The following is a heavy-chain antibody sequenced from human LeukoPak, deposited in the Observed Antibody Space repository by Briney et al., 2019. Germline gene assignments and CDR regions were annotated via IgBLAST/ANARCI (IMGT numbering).Heavy chain of an antibody. CDR1: GFSFSDYY. V-gene: IGHV3-11*01. CDR3: ARASLDYSNYLFYYYGMDV. D-gene: IGHD4-11*01. CDR2: ISSSGSTI. J-gene: IGHJ6*02. Sequence: GGSLRLSCAASGFSFSDYYMSWLRQAPGKGLEWVSYISSSGSTIYYADSVKGRFTVSRDNAKNSLYLQMNSLRVEDTAVYYCARASLDYSNYLFYYYGMDVWGQGTTVTVSS.